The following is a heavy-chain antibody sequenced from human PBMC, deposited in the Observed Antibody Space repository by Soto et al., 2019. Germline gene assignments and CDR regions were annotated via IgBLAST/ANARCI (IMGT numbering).Heavy chain of an antibody. CDR3: GKDINAGGMDV. CDR1: GFTFRSYW. D-gene: IGHD2-15*01. Sequence: PGGSLRLSCAASGFTFRSYWMQWVRQAPGKGLVWVSWINSDGSSTSYADSVKGRFTISRDNAKNSLYLQMNSLRPEDSALYFCGKDINAGGMDVWGQGTTVTVSS. CDR2: INSDGSST. V-gene: IGHV3-74*01. J-gene: IGHJ6*02.